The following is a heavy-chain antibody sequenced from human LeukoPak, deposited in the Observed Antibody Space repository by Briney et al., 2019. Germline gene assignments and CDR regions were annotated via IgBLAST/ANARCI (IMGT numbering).Heavy chain of an antibody. CDR3: ARVDSSSQRYFDY. CDR1: GFTFSSYW. CDR2: INSDGSST. D-gene: IGHD6-13*01. Sequence: GGSLRLSCAASGFTFSSYWMHWVRQAPGKGLVWVSRINSDGSSTSYADSAKGRFTISRDNAKNSLYLQMNSLRAEDTAVYYCARVDSSSQRYFDYWGQGTLVTVSS. J-gene: IGHJ4*02. V-gene: IGHV3-74*01.